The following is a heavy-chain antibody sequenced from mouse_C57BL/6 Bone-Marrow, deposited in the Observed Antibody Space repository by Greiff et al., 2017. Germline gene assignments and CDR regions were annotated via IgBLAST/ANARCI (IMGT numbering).Heavy chain of an antibody. CDR3: ARSGYSKSYFDY. CDR2: IYPGSGST. J-gene: IGHJ2*01. Sequence: VQLQQPGAELVKPGASVKMSCKASGYTFTSYWITWVKQRPGQGLEWIGDIYPGSGSTNYNEKFKSKATLTVDTSSSTAYMQLSSLTSEDSAVYYCARSGYSKSYFDYWGQGTTLTVSS. V-gene: IGHV1-55*01. CDR1: GYTFTSYW. D-gene: IGHD2-5*01.